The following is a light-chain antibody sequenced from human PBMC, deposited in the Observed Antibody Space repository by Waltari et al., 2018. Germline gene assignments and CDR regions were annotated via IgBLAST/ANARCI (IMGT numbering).Light chain of an antibody. J-gene: IGLJ3*02. CDR3: QSYDKLLSGSL. Sequence: QSVLTQPPSVSGAPGQSLTISCTGTSPNIGAGYAVHWYQQFPGTAPKLLIYSNNNRPSGVPGRFSASKSGTSASLAITGLQAEDEADYYCQSYDKLLSGSLFGGGTKLTV. CDR1: SPNIGAGYA. CDR2: SNN. V-gene: IGLV1-40*01.